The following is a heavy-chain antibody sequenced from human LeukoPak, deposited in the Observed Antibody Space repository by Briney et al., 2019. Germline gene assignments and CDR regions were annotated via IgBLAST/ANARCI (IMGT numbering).Heavy chain of an antibody. J-gene: IGHJ4*02. CDR2: TTSSSSTV. Sequence: GGSLRLSCAASGFTFSSYTMNWVRQAPGKGLEWLSYTTSSSSTVYYADSVKGRFTISRDNAKNSLFLQMNSLRDEDTAVYYCARGLRFIDYWGQGTLVTVSS. CDR3: ARGLRFIDY. V-gene: IGHV3-48*02. D-gene: IGHD3-3*01. CDR1: GFTFSSYT.